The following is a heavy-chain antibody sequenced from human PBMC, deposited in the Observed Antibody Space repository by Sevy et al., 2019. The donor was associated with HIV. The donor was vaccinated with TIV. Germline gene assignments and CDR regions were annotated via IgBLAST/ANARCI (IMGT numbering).Heavy chain of an antibody. J-gene: IGHJ4*02. CDR1: GFTFGIYA. CDR2: VTVDDST. D-gene: IGHD4-4*01. Sequence: GGSLRLSCAASGFTFGIYAMNWVRQAPGKGLEWVSAVTVDDSTYYADSVKGRFTISRDNSKNTLYLQMNSLRVEDTAVYYCAKGWGGVTTGPQYDYWGQGTLVTVSS. V-gene: IGHV3-23*01. CDR3: AKGWGGVTTGPQYDY.